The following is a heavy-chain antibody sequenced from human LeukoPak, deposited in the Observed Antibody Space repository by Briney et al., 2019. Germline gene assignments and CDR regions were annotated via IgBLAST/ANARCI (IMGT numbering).Heavy chain of an antibody. J-gene: IGHJ4*02. CDR3: ARDLYYDSSGYSPFDY. Sequence: GASVKVSCKASGYTFTSYGISWVRQAPGQGLEWMGWISAYNGNTNYAQKLQGRVTMTTDTSTSTAYMELRSLRSDDTAVYYCARDLYYDSSGYSPFDYWGQGTLVTVSS. V-gene: IGHV1-18*01. D-gene: IGHD3-22*01. CDR2: ISAYNGNT. CDR1: GYTFTSYG.